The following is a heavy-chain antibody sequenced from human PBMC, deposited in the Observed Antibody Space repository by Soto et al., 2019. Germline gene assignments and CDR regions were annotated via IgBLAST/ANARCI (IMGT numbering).Heavy chain of an antibody. Sequence: TGGSLRLSCAASGFTFSSYAMSWVRQAPGKGLEWVSAISGSGGSTYYADSVKGRFTISRDNSKNTLYLQMNSLRAEDTAVYYCTKYQLLLGYFDYWGQGTLVTVSS. CDR1: GFTFSSYA. CDR2: ISGSGGST. J-gene: IGHJ4*02. CDR3: TKYQLLLGYFDY. V-gene: IGHV3-23*01. D-gene: IGHD2-2*01.